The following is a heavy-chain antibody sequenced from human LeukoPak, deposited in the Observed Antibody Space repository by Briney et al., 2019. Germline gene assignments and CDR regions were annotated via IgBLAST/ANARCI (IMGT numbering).Heavy chain of an antibody. J-gene: IGHJ4*02. CDR1: SGSISTYY. V-gene: IGHV4-59*01. CDR3: ARSSGSRYYIDY. D-gene: IGHD1-26*01. CDR2: IHYTGST. Sequence: SETLSLTCTASSGSISTYYWTWIRQPPGKRLEWIGFIHYTGSTNYNPSLKSRVTISVDTSKNQFSLKLNSVTAADTAVYYCARSSGSRYYIDYWGQGTLVTVSS.